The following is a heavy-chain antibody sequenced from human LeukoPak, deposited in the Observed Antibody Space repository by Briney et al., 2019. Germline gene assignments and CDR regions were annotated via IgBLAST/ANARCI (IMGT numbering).Heavy chain of an antibody. CDR1: GYTFTGYY. Sequence: ASVKVSCKASGYTFTGYYMHWLRQTPGQGLEWMAWIIPNSGGTEYAQKFQGRVTMTRATSISTFYMELTRLTSDDTAVYYCARRYHDIVTRYRTENWFAPWGQGSLVTVSA. CDR3: ARRYHDIVTRYRTENWFAP. V-gene: IGHV1-2*02. CDR2: IIPNSGGT. D-gene: IGHD3-9*01. J-gene: IGHJ5*02.